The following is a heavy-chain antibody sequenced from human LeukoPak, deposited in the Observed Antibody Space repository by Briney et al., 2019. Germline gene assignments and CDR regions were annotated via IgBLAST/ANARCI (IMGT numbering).Heavy chain of an antibody. J-gene: IGHJ4*02. D-gene: IGHD5-12*01. CDR2: ISYDGSNK. CDR3: ARPDIVATISSFDY. CDR1: GFTFSSCA. Sequence: GGSLRLSCAASGFTFSSCAMHWVRQAPGKGLEWVAVISYDGSNKYYADSVKGRFTISRDNSKNTLYLQMNSLRAEDTAVYYCARPDIVATISSFDYWGQGTLVTVSS. V-gene: IGHV3-30-3*01.